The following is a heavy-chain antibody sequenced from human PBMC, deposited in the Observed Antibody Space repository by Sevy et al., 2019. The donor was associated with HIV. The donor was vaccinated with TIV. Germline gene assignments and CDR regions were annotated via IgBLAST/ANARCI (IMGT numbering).Heavy chain of an antibody. Sequence: GGSLRLSCAASGFTFSSYGMHWVRQAPGKGLEWVAFIRYDGSNKYYADSVKARFTISRDNSKNTLYLQMNSLRAEDTAVYYCAKDLPCTSCYGYFQHWGQGTLVTVSS. CDR3: AKDLPCTSCYGYFQH. CDR1: GFTFSSYG. D-gene: IGHD2-2*01. CDR2: IRYDGSNK. J-gene: IGHJ1*01. V-gene: IGHV3-30*02.